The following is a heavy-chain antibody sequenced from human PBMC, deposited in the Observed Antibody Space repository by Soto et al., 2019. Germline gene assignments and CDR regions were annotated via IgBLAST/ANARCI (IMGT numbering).Heavy chain of an antibody. CDR1: GFTFNSYW. V-gene: IGHV3-7*01. J-gene: IGHJ6*02. D-gene: IGHD3-3*01. CDR2: IKQDGSEK. CDR3: ARDRVLRFLEWLPYYGMDV. Sequence: GGSLRLSCEASGFTFNSYWMSWVRQAPGKGLEWVANIKQDGSEKYYVDSVKGRFTISRDNAKNSLYLQMNSLRAEDTAVYYCARDRVLRFLEWLPYYGMDVWGQGTTVTVSS.